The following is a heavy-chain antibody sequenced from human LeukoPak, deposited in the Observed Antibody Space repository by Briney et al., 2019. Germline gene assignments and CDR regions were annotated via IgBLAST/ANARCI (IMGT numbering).Heavy chain of an antibody. CDR1: GGSISSGSYY. J-gene: IGHJ6*03. CDR2: IFASGST. Sequence: PSETLSLTCTVSGGSISSGSYYWSWIRQPAGKGLEWIGRIFASGSTNYNPSLRSRVTISVDTSKNQFSLKLTSVTAADTAVYYCAREYRGYYGTGSHPYYYYYMDVWGKGTTVTVSS. CDR3: AREYRGYYGTGSHPYYYYYMDV. D-gene: IGHD3-10*01. V-gene: IGHV4-61*02.